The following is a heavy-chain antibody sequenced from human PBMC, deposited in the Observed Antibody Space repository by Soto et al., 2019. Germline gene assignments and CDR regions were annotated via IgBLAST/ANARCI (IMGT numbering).Heavy chain of an antibody. CDR1: GYTFTSYG. J-gene: IGHJ4*02. Sequence: QVQLVQSGAEVKKPGASVMVSCKASGYTFTSYGISWVRQAPGQGLEWMGWISAYNGNTNYAQKLQGRVTMTTDTSTSTAYMELRSLRSDDTAVYYCARDSDTYYYGSGSYLPDYWGQGTLVTVSS. CDR3: ARDSDTYYYGSGSYLPDY. CDR2: ISAYNGNT. D-gene: IGHD3-10*01. V-gene: IGHV1-18*01.